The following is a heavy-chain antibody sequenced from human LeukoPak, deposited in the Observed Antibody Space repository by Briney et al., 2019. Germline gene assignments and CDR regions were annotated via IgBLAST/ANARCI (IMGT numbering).Heavy chain of an antibody. V-gene: IGHV1-2*02. J-gene: IGHJ4*02. CDR2: INPNSGGT. D-gene: IGHD1-20*01. CDR3: ARDQGGVTGNFDY. CDR1: GGTFSSYA. Sequence: ASVKVSCKASGGTFSSYAISWVRQAPGQGLEWMGWINPNSGGTNYAQKFQGRVTMTRDTSISTAYMELSRLRSDDTAVYYCARDQGGVTGNFDYWGQGTLVTVSS.